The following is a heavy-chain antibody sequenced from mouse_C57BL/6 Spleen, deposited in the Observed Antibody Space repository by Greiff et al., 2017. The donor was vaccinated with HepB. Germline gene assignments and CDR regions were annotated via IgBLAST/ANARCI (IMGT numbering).Heavy chain of an antibody. J-gene: IGHJ2*01. Sequence: EVQLQQSGAELVKPGASVKLSCTASGFNIKDYYMHWVKQRTEQGLEWIGRIEPEDGETNYAPKVQGKATITEDTASNTAYLQLSSLTSEDTAVDYCARGGNYGLYFDYWGQGTTLTVSS. CDR2: IEPEDGET. CDR1: GFNIKDYY. D-gene: IGHD2-1*01. CDR3: ARGGNYGLYFDY. V-gene: IGHV14-2*01.